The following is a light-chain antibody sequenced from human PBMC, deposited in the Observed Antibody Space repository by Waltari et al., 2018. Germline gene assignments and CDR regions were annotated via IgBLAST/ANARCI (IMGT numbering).Light chain of an antibody. CDR1: QSSSQC. J-gene: IGKJ1*01. V-gene: IGKV1-5*03. Sequence: DIHMTQSPSTLSASIGDRVTITCRASQSSSQCLALYQQTPGKAPKLLIDKTSTLNAELPSRISGSGSAKEFTLTISSLQPDDFATYYCQQYNLFPWTFGQGTKVEVK. CDR3: QQYNLFPWT. CDR2: KTS.